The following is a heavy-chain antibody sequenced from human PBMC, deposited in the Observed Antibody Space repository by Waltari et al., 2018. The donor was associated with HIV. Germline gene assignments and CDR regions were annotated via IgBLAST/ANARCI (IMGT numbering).Heavy chain of an antibody. CDR3: ARVLKDGDYDY. CDR2: IGTAGDT. CDR1: GFTFSSYD. V-gene: IGHV3-13*01. J-gene: IGHJ4*02. Sequence: EVQLVESGGGLVQPGGSLRLSCAASGFTFSSYDMHWVRQATGKGLGGVSAIGTAGDTYYPGSVKGRFTISRENAKNSLYLQMNSLRAGDTAVYYCARVLKDGDYDYWGQGTLVTVSS. D-gene: IGHD4-17*01.